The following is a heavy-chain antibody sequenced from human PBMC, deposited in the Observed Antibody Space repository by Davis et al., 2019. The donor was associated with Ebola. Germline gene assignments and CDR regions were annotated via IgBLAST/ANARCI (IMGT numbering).Heavy chain of an antibody. J-gene: IGHJ6*02. CDR1: GFTFSSYW. CDR3: ARAHCSSTSCYDWHYYGMDV. Sequence: GESLKISCAASGFTFSSYWMSWVRQAPGKGLEWVANIKQDGSEKYYVDSVKGRFTISRDNSKNTLSLQMNSLRAEDTAVYYCARAHCSSTSCYDWHYYGMDVWGQGTTVTVSS. V-gene: IGHV3-7*01. CDR2: IKQDGSEK. D-gene: IGHD2-2*01.